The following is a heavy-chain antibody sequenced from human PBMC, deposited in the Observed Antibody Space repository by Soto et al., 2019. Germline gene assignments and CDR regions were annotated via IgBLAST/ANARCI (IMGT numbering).Heavy chain of an antibody. V-gene: IGHV4-34*01. J-gene: IGHJ5*02. Sequence: SETLSLTCAAYGGSFSGYYWSWIRQPPGKGLEWIGEINHSGSTNYNPSLKSRVTISVDTSKNQFSLKLSSVTAADTAVYYCARGPYSSSWYDWFDTWGQGTLVTVSS. CDR2: INHSGST. D-gene: IGHD6-13*01. CDR3: ARGPYSSSWYDWFDT. CDR1: GGSFSGYY.